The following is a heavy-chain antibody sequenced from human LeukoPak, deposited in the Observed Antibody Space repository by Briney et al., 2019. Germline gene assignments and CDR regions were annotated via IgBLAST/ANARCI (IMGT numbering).Heavy chain of an antibody. V-gene: IGHV3-33*01. CDR1: GFTFSSYG. CDR3: AAGVGY. D-gene: IGHD1-26*01. J-gene: IGHJ4*02. CDR2: ICYDRSNK. Sequence: GGSLRLSCAASGFTFSSYGMHWVRQAPGKGLEWVAVICYDRSNKYYADSVKGRFTISRDNSKNTLDLQMNSLRAEDTAVYYCAAGVGYWGQGTLVTVSS.